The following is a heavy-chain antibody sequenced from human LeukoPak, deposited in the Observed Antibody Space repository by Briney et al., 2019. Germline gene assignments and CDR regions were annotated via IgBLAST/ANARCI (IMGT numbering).Heavy chain of an antibody. J-gene: IGHJ4*02. CDR3: ARDGGDIAPDYLDY. Sequence: GGSLRLSCAASEFTFSSYGMNWVRQTPGKGLEWVSFIRSSSSSLYYADSVKGRFTISRDNAKNSLYLQMNSLRAEDTAVYYCARDGGDIAPDYLDYWGQGTLVTVSS. V-gene: IGHV3-21*01. CDR2: IRSSSSSL. CDR1: EFTFSSYG. D-gene: IGHD2-21*02.